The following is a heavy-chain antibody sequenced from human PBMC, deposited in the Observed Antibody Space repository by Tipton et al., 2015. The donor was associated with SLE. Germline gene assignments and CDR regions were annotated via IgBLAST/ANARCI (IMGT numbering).Heavy chain of an antibody. V-gene: IGHV4-59*08. CDR1: GASFSGYY. J-gene: IGHJ3*02. CDR3: ARQRDLDAFDI. CDR2: LSDIGRT. Sequence: TLSLTCTVSGASFSGYYWSWIRQPPGKGLEWIGYLSDIGRTNYKSSLRSRVTIPVDPSRNLLSLKVTSVTAADTAVYYCARQRDLDAFDIWGQGTMVIVSS.